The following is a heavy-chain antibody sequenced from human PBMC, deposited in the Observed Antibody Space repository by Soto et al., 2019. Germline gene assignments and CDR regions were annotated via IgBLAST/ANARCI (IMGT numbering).Heavy chain of an antibody. CDR3: AREDYDFWSGYTLDY. J-gene: IGHJ4*02. V-gene: IGHV3-48*01. Sequence: PGGALRLSCAASGFTFSSYSMNWVRQAPGKGLEWVSYISSSSSTIYYADSVKGRFTISRDNAKNSLYLQMNSLRAEDTAVYYCAREDYDFWSGYTLDYWGQGTLVTVSS. CDR2: ISSSSSTI. D-gene: IGHD3-3*01. CDR1: GFTFSSYS.